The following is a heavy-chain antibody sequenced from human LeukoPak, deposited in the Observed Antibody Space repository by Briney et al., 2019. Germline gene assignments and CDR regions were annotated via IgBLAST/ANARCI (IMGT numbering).Heavy chain of an antibody. J-gene: IGHJ3*02. CDR1: GFTFSNYA. CDR3: AKQTDTTGSRGGAFDI. V-gene: IGHV3-23*01. CDR2: ISNSGGST. D-gene: IGHD3-22*01. Sequence: GGSLRLSCAASGFTFSNYAMSWVRQAPGKGLEWVSTISNSGGSTYSADSMKGRFTISRDNSKNTPFLQMSGLGAEDTAVYYCAKQTDTTGSRGGAFDIWGQGTMVTVSS.